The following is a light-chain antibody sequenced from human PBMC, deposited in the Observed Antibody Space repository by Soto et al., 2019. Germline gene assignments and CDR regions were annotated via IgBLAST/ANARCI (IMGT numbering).Light chain of an antibody. V-gene: IGKV3-15*01. CDR1: QSVSSN. J-gene: IGKJ4*01. CDR2: GAS. Sequence: EIVMTQSPATLSVSPGERATLSSRASQSVSSNLAWYHQKPGQAPRLLIYGASTRATGIPARFSGSGSGTEFTLTISSLQSEDFAVYYCQQYNKFPSLTFGGGTKVEIK. CDR3: QQYNKFPSLT.